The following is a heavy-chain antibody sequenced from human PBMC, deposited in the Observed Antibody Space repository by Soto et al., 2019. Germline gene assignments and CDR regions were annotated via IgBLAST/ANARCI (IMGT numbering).Heavy chain of an antibody. D-gene: IGHD3-22*01. CDR1: GFTFSSYA. Sequence: GGSLRLSCVASGFTFSSYAMSWVRQAPGKGLEWVSAISGLGGNTYYADSVKGRFTISRDNSKNTLSLQMNSLRAEDTAVYYCAKAASITMIVVVITTPFDFWGQGTLVTVSS. CDR3: AKAASITMIVVVITTPFDF. CDR2: ISGLGGNT. J-gene: IGHJ4*02. V-gene: IGHV3-23*01.